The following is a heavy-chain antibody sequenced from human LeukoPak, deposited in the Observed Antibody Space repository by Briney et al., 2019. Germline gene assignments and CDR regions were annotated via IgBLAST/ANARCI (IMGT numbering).Heavy chain of an antibody. J-gene: IGHJ4*02. CDR3: AKDPSYYDSSGYYD. D-gene: IGHD3-22*01. CDR1: GFTFSSYA. V-gene: IGHV3-30-3*01. Sequence: GRSLRLSCAASGFTFSSYAMHWVRQAPGKGLEWVVVISYDGSNKYYADSVKGRFTISRDNSKNTLYLQMNSLRAEDTALYYCAKDPSYYDSSGYYDWGQGTLVTVSS. CDR2: ISYDGSNK.